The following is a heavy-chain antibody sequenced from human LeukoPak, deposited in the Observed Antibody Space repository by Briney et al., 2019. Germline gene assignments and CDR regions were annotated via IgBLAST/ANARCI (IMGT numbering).Heavy chain of an antibody. J-gene: IGHJ5*02. CDR2: ISYDGSNK. Sequence: PGGSLRLSCAASGFTFSSYGMHWVRQAPGKGLEWGAIISYDGSNKYYADSVKGRFTISRDNSKNTLYLQMNSLRAEDTAVYYCAKDRITGTATNWFDPWGQGTLVTVSS. V-gene: IGHV3-30*18. CDR1: GFTFSSYG. D-gene: IGHD1-7*01. CDR3: AKDRITGTATNWFDP.